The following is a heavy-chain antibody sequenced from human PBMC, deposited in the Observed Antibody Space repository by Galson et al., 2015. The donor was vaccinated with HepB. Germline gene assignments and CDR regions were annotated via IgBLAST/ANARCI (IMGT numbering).Heavy chain of an antibody. J-gene: IGHJ4*02. V-gene: IGHV3-48*02. CDR2: ISSSSRNI. CDR3: ARDLGFGSGTSYIPYYDY. D-gene: IGHD3-10*01. Sequence: SLRLSCAASGFTFNTYSMNWVRQAPGKGLEWVSYISSSSRNIQYADSVKGRFTISRDNAKNSLYLQLNSLRDEDTAVYYCARDLGFGSGTSYIPYYDYWGQGTLVTVSS. CDR1: GFTFNTYS.